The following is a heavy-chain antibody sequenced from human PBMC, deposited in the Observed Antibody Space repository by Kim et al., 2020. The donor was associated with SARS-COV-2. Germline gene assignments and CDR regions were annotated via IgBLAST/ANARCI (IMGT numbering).Heavy chain of an antibody. CDR1: GFTFSSYS. Sequence: GGSLRLSCAASGFTFSSYSMNWVRQAPGKGLEWVSSISSSSSYIYYADSVKGRFTISRDNAKNSLYLQMNSLRAEDTAVYYCARVVVRGVIPYYFDYWGQGTLVTVSS. CDR3: ARVVVRGVIPYYFDY. V-gene: IGHV3-21*01. D-gene: IGHD3-10*01. J-gene: IGHJ4*02. CDR2: ISSSSSYI.